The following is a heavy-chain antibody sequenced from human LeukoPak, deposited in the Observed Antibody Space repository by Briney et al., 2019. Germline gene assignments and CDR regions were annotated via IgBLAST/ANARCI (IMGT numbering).Heavy chain of an antibody. D-gene: IGHD3-9*01. Sequence: GGSLRLSCAASGFTFSSYAMSWVRQAPGKGLEWVANIKQDGSEKYYVDSVKGRFTISRDNAKNSLYLQMNSLRAEDTAVYYCARVRYGDYWGQGTLVTVSS. CDR2: IKQDGSEK. CDR1: GFTFSSYA. J-gene: IGHJ4*02. V-gene: IGHV3-7*01. CDR3: ARVRYGDY.